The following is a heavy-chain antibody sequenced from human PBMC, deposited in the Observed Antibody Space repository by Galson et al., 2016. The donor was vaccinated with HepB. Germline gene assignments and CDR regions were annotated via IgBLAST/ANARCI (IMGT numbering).Heavy chain of an antibody. CDR1: GFTFSDYY. J-gene: IGHJ4*02. D-gene: IGHD3-10*01. CDR3: AGAGITVIRGPSAFDC. V-gene: IGHV3-11*04. Sequence: SLRLSCAASGFTFSDYYMTWIRQAPGKGLEWVSYISSSGNVIYYADSVKGRFTISRDNAENSLYLQMNGLRAEDTAVYYCAGAGITVIRGPSAFDCLGQGTLLPVPS. CDR2: ISSSGNVI.